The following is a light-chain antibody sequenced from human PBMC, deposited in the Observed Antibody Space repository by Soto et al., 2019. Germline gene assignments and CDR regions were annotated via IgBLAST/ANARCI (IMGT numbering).Light chain of an antibody. Sequence: AIQITQYPSSLSASVGDRVTITCRASQGIRDDLGWYQQKPGKAPKLLIYAASKLQSGVPSRFSGSGSGTDFTLIVSSLQPEDFATYYCLQDYDYPYTFGQGTKLEIK. CDR1: QGIRDD. J-gene: IGKJ2*01. CDR3: LQDYDYPYT. V-gene: IGKV1-6*01. CDR2: AAS.